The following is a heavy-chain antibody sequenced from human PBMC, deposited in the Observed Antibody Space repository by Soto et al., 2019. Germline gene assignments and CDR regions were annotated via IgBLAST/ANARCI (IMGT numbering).Heavy chain of an antibody. Sequence: PGGSLRLSCVASGRTFSGYPMSWVRQAPGKGLQWVSSISVDAGTTYYADSVKGRFTISRDNSKNTLYLQMNSLRAEDTAVYYCAKDGTRGIHFDNWGQGTLVTVSS. CDR1: GRTFSGYP. CDR3: AKDGTRGIHFDN. V-gene: IGHV3-23*01. J-gene: IGHJ4*02. D-gene: IGHD1-7*01. CDR2: ISVDAGTT.